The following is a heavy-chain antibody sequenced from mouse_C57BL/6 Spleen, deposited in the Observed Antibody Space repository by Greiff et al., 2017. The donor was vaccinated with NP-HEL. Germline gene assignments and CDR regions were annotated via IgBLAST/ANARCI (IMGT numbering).Heavy chain of an antibody. CDR2: INPNNGGT. D-gene: IGHD1-1*01. CDR1: GYTFTDYN. V-gene: IGHV1-22*01. J-gene: IGHJ3*01. Sequence: VQLQQSGPELVKPGASVKMSCKASGYTFTDYNMHWVKQSHGKSLEWIGYINPNNGGTSYNQKFKGKATLTVNKSSSTAYMELRSLTSEDSAVYYCARGYGSPAWFAYWGQGTLVTVSA. CDR3: ARGYGSPAWFAY.